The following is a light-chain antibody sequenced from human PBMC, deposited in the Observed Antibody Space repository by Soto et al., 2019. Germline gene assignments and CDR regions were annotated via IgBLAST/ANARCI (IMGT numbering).Light chain of an antibody. CDR3: MQGTHWPRT. J-gene: IGKJ1*01. Sequence: MTQSPSSLSASVGDSVTITCQASEDISVYLNWFQQRPGQSPRRLIYKVSNRDSGVPDRFSGSGSGTDFTLKISRVEAEDVAVYYCMQGTHWPRTFGQGTKVDIK. CDR1: EDISVY. V-gene: IGKV2-30*01. CDR2: KVS.